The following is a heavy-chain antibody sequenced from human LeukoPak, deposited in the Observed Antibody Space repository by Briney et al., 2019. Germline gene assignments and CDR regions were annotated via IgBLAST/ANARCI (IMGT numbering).Heavy chain of an antibody. CDR3: ARGMSMIVVVITASQCDY. CDR1: GFTFSSYP. V-gene: IGHV3-30-3*01. J-gene: IGHJ4*02. CDR2: ISYGGSNK. Sequence: GVSLRLSCAASGFTFSSYPMQGLPQAPGKGLVWVAVISYGGSNKYYADSVKVRFTISRDNSKNTLYLQMNSLRAEDRAVYYCARGMSMIVVVITASQCDYWGQGTLVTVSS. D-gene: IGHD3-22*01.